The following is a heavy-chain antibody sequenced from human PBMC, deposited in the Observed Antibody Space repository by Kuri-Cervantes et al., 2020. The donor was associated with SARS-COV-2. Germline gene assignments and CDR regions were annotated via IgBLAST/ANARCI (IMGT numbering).Heavy chain of an antibody. V-gene: IGHV3-23*01. Sequence: GGSLRLSCAASGLTFSSYAMSWVREAPGKGLEWVAAISSGSYITHYADSVKGRFTISRDDSRNTVYLQMNSLKTEDTALYYCTTDPRRMFGWFDSWGQGTLVTVSS. CDR3: TTDPRRMFGWFDS. CDR1: GLTFSSYA. D-gene: IGHD3-3*01. J-gene: IGHJ5*01. CDR2: ISSGSYIT.